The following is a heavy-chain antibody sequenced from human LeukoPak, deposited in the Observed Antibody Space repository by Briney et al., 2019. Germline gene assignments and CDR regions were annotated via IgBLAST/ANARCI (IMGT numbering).Heavy chain of an antibody. CDR1: GFTFSSYW. Sequence: GGSLRLSCAASGFTFSSYWMHRVRQAPGKGLVWVSRINTDGSNTKYADSVKGRFTISRDNAKKTLFLQMSSLRADDTAVYYCAREGNQLPDAFDIWGQGSMVTVSS. CDR2: INTDGSNT. V-gene: IGHV3-74*03. CDR3: AREGNQLPDAFDI. J-gene: IGHJ3*02. D-gene: IGHD2-2*01.